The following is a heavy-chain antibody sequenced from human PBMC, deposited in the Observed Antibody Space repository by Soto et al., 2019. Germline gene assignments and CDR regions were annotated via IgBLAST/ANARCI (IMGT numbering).Heavy chain of an antibody. CDR3: AAGGYCSGGSCYSTDDFDI. D-gene: IGHD2-15*01. CDR1: GFTFTSSA. Sequence: QMQLVQSGPEVKKPGTSVKVSCKASGFTFTSSAMQWVRQARGQRLEWIGWIVVGSGNTNYAQKFQERVTITRDMSTSTAYMELSSLRSEDTAVYYCAAGGYCSGGSCYSTDDFDIWGHGTIVTVSS. J-gene: IGHJ3*02. CDR2: IVVGSGNT. V-gene: IGHV1-58*02.